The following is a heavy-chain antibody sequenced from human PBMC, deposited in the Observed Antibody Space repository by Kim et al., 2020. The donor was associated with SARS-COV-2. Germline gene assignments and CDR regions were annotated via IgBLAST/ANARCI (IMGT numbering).Heavy chain of an antibody. CDR1: GFTVSSNY. CDR3: ATRGITMVRGASPTFFDY. Sequence: GGSLRLSCAASGFTVSSNYMSWVRQAPGKGLEWVSVIYSGGSTYYADFVKGRFTISRDNSKNTLYLQMNSLRAEDTAVYYCATRGITMVRGASPTFFDYWGQGTLVTVSS. V-gene: IGHV3-53*01. J-gene: IGHJ4*02. CDR2: IYSGGST. D-gene: IGHD3-10*01.